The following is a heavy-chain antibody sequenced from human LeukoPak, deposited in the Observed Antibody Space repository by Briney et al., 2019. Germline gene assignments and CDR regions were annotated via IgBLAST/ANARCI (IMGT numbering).Heavy chain of an antibody. CDR3: AKGDHSYYYDSSGYYFLDY. CDR1: GFTFSSYS. J-gene: IGHJ4*02. V-gene: IGHV3-23*01. CDR2: ISGSGGST. Sequence: GGSLRLSCAASGFTFSSYSMSWVRQAPGKGLEWVSAISGSGGSTYYADSVKGRFTISRDNSKNTLYLQMNSLRAEDTAVYYCAKGDHSYYYDSSGYYFLDYWGQGTLVTVSS. D-gene: IGHD3-22*01.